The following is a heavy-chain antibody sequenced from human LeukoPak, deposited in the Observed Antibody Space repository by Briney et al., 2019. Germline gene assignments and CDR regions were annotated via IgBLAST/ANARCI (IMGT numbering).Heavy chain of an antibody. CDR3: XXHWGPEXPXFDD. D-gene: IGHD7-27*01. J-gene: IGHJ4*01. Sequence: PSETLSLTCTISGVSIGSSTYYWGWIRQPPGKGLEWIGTIHYRGSTYYSPPLETRFTVSADTSKSQFSLLLSSLTAADTSLHXXXXHWGPEXPXFDDWGXGIQVTVSS. V-gene: IGHV4-39*01. CDR2: IHYRGST. CDR1: GVSIGSSTYY.